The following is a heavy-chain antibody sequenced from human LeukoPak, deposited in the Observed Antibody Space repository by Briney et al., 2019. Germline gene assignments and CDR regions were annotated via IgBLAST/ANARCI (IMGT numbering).Heavy chain of an antibody. Sequence: NPSGGSTSYAQKFQGRVTMTRDTSTSTVYMELSSLRSEDTAVYYCARGPRITMGNWFDPWGQGTLVTVSS. CDR3: ARGPRITMGNWFDP. J-gene: IGHJ5*02. D-gene: IGHD3-10*01. V-gene: IGHV1-46*01. CDR2: NPSGGST.